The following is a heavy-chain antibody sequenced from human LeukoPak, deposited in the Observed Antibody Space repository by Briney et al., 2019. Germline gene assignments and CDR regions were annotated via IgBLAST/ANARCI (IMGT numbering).Heavy chain of an antibody. D-gene: IGHD5-12*01. CDR2: IYYSGST. V-gene: IGHV4-31*03. J-gene: IGHJ4*02. CDR3: VRGGDIVSGDY. CDR1: GGSISSGGYY. Sequence: PSETLSLTCTVSGGSISSGGYYWSWIRQHPGKGLEWIGYIYYSGSTYYNPSLKSRVTISVDTSKNQFSLKLSSVTAADTAVYYCVRGGDIVSGDYWGQGTLVTVSS.